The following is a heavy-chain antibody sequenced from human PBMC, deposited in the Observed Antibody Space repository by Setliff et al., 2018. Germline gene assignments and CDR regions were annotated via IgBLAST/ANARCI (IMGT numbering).Heavy chain of an antibody. CDR3: ARLPNYVWGSPVDY. V-gene: IGHV4-39*01. Sequence: SETLSLTCTVSGASINSGTYYWAWIRQPPGKGLEWIGRIHYSGTTYYNASLKSRVTMSVDTSKNQFSLNLSSVTAADTAVYYCARLPNYVWGSPVDYWGQGTLVTVSS. CDR2: IHYSGTT. CDR1: GASINSGTYY. D-gene: IGHD3-16*01. J-gene: IGHJ4*02.